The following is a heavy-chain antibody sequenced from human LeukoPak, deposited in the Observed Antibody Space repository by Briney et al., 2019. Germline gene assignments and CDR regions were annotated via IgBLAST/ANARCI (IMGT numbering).Heavy chain of an antibody. CDR3: ARETELGWFDP. D-gene: IGHD1-14*01. CDR2: ISWNSGSI. Sequence: GGSLRLSCAASGFTFDDYAMHWVRQAPGKGLEWVSGISWNSGSIGYADSVKGRFTISRDNAKNTLYLQMNSLRAEDTAVYYCARETELGWFDPWGQGTLVTVSS. J-gene: IGHJ5*02. V-gene: IGHV3-9*01. CDR1: GFTFDDYA.